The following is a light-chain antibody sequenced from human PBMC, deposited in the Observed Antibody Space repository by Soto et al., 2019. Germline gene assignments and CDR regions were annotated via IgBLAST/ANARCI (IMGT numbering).Light chain of an antibody. V-gene: IGLV2-8*01. CDR2: DVS. CDR3: SSYAGSSWV. CDR1: SSDVGAYNY. J-gene: IGLJ3*02. Sequence: QSALTQPPSASGSPGQSVTISCTGTSSDVGAYNYVSWYQQHPGKAPKLMIYDVSKRPSGVPYRFSGSKSGNAAFLTVSGLQGEDEADYYCSSYAGSSWVFGGGTKVTVL.